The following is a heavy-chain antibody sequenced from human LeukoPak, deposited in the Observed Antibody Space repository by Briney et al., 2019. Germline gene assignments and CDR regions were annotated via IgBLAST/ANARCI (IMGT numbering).Heavy chain of an antibody. D-gene: IGHD2-2*01. CDR1: GYTFTSYG. J-gene: IGHJ5*02. CDR3: ARDTLVVPAADWFDP. V-gene: IGHV1-18*01. CDR2: ISAYNGNI. Sequence: ASVKVSCKASGYTFTSYGISWVRQAPGQGLEWMGWISAYNGNINYAQKLQGRVTMTTDTSTSTAYMELRSLRSDDTAVYYCARDTLVVPAADWFDPWGQGTLVTVSS.